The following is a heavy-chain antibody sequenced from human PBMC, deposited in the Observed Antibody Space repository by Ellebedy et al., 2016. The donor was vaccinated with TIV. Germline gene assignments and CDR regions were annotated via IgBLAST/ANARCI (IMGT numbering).Heavy chain of an antibody. J-gene: IGHJ6*02. CDR2: IWYDGSDK. CDR3: ARAWIPYGLDV. CDR1: GFTFSAFG. Sequence: PGGSLRLSCTASGFTFSAFGIHWVRQAPGKGLEWVAHIWYDGSDKYYADSVKGRFTISRDNSKSTLYLQMSSLRGEETAVYYCARAWIPYGLDVWGHGTTVTVSS. V-gene: IGHV3-33*01. D-gene: IGHD5-12*01.